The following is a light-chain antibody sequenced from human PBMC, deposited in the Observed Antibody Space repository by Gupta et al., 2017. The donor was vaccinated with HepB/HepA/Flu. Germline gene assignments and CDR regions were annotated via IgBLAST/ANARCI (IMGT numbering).Light chain of an antibody. J-gene: IGKJ4*01. Sequence: DIQLTQSPSFLSASVGDRVTIPCRASQGISSYLAWYQQKPGKAPKLLIYAASTLQTGVPSRFSGSGSGTEFTLTISSLQPEDFATYYCQQLNSYPLTFGGGTEVEIK. CDR1: QGISSY. CDR3: QQLNSYPLT. CDR2: AAS. V-gene: IGKV1-9*01.